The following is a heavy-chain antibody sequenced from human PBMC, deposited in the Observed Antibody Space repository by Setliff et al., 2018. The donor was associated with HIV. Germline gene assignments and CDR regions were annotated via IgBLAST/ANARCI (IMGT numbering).Heavy chain of an antibody. CDR2: IYPGDSDT. J-gene: IGHJ5*02. D-gene: IGHD2-21*02. V-gene: IGHV5-51*01. CDR1: GYSFTSYW. CDR3: ARHGSMVPGLDP. Sequence: GESLKISCKGSGYSFTSYWIGWVRQMPGKGLEWMGIIYPGDSDTRYSPSFQGQVTMSVDTSVSTAYLEWSSLKASDTAIYFCARHGSMVPGLDPWGQGTLVTVS.